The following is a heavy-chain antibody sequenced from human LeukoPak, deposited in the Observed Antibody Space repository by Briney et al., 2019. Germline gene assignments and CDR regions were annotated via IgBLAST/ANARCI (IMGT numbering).Heavy chain of an antibody. J-gene: IGHJ4*02. CDR3: ARRIAVAGRDYFDY. Sequence: GESLKISCKGSGYSFTNYWIGWVRQMPGKGLEWMGLIYPGDSVTRYSPSFQGQVTISADKSISTAYLQWSSLKASDTAMYYCARRIAVAGRDYFDYWGQGTLVTVSS. CDR1: GYSFTNYW. V-gene: IGHV5-51*01. D-gene: IGHD6-19*01. CDR2: IYPGDSVT.